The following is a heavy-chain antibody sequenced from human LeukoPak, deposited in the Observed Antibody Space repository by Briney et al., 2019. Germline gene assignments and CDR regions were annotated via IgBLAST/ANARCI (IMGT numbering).Heavy chain of an antibody. CDR2: ISGSGAKT. CDR3: ARERSSGGDPYYFDY. V-gene: IGHV3-23*01. CDR1: GFSFSSYA. Sequence: GGSLRLSCTASGFSFSSYAMSWVRQAPGKGLEWVSTISGSGAKTYYADSVKGRFTISRDNSKNTLYLQMNSLRAEDTAVYYCARERSSGGDPYYFDYWGQGTLVTVSS. J-gene: IGHJ4*02. D-gene: IGHD2-21*02.